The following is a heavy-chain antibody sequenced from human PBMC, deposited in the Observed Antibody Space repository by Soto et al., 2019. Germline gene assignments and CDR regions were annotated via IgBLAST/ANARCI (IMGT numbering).Heavy chain of an antibody. V-gene: IGHV3-74*01. CDR3: ARELDDILTGPDY. CDR2: INSDGSST. Sequence: VGSLRLSCAASGFTFSSYWMHWVRQAPGKGLVWVSRINSDGSSTSYADSVKGRFTISRDNAKNTLYLQMNSLRAEDTAVYYCARELDDILTGPDYWGQGTLVTVSS. CDR1: GFTFSSYW. D-gene: IGHD3-9*01. J-gene: IGHJ4*02.